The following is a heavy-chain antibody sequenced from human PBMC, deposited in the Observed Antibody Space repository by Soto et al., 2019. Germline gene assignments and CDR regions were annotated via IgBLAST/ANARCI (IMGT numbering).Heavy chain of an antibody. D-gene: IGHD1-26*01. CDR2: ISAYNGNT. V-gene: IGHV1-18*01. J-gene: IGHJ6*02. CDR3: ARDFVVGGPTINYYYGMDV. CDR1: GYTFTSYG. Sequence: ASVKVSCKASGYTFTSYGISWVRQAPGQGLEWMGWISAYNGNTNYAQKLQGRVTMTTDTSTSTAYMELRSLRAEDTAVYYCARDFVVGGPTINYYYGMDVWGQGTTVTVSS.